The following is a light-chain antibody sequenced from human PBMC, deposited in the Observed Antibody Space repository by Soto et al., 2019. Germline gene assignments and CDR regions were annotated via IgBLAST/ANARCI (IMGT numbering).Light chain of an antibody. V-gene: IGKV1-5*03. Sequence: DIHMTQYPAILTGSVRARVTITCRASHTISSWLALYQQKPGKAPTLLIYKASTLKSGVPSRFSGSGAGTEFTLTISSLQPDDFATYYCQHQNSYPWTFGQGTRVDIK. CDR3: QHQNSYPWT. CDR2: KAS. J-gene: IGKJ1*01. CDR1: HTISSW.